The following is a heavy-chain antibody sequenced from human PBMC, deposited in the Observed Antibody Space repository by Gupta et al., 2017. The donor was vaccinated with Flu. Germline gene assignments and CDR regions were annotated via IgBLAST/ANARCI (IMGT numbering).Heavy chain of an antibody. CDR2: IDWNSGSI. CDR1: GFTFDDYA. V-gene: IGHV3-9*01. D-gene: IGHD1-26*01. J-gene: IGHJ4*02. CDR3: AKNVDASIVGPVIEY. Sequence: EVQLVESGGGLVQPGRSLRLSCAASGFTFDDYAMHWVRQAPGKGLECVSGIDWNSGSIAYADSVKGRFTISRDNAKNSLFLQMSSLRAEDTALYYCAKNVDASIVGPVIEYWGQGTLVTVSS.